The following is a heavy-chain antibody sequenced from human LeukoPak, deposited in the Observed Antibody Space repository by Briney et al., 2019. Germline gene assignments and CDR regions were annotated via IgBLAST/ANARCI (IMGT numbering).Heavy chain of an antibody. CDR2: IKSKTDGGTT. D-gene: IGHD5-24*01. V-gene: IGHV3-15*01. Sequence: GGSLRLSCAASGFTFTNAWMTWVRQTPGKGLEWVGRIKSKTDGGTTDYAAPVKGRFTISRDDSKNTLYLQMNSLKTEDTAVYYCTRGGWLRYYFDYWGQGTLVTVSS. J-gene: IGHJ4*02. CDR3: TRGGWLRYYFDY. CDR1: GFTFTNAW.